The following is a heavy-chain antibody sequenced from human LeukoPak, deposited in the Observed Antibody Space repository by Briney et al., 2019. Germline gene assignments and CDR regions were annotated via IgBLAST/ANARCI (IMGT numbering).Heavy chain of an antibody. V-gene: IGHV4-4*02. CDR2: IYHSGST. CDR1: GGSISGSNW. D-gene: IGHD3-22*01. J-gene: IGHJ4*02. Sequence: PSETLSLTCAVSGGSISGSNWWSWVRQPPGKGLEWIGEIYHSGSTNYNPSLKSRVTISVDKSKNQFSLKLSSVTAADTAVYYCVRAPYYSGIEHYFDHWGQGILVTVSS. CDR3: VRAPYYSGIEHYFDH.